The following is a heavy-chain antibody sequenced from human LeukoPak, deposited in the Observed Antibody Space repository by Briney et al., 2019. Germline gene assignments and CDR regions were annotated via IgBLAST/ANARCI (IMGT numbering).Heavy chain of an antibody. CDR1: GFTFDDYA. CDR2: ISWNSGSI. CDR3: ARVAMKDILTGYYWYFDL. J-gene: IGHJ2*01. D-gene: IGHD3-9*01. V-gene: IGHV3-9*01. Sequence: GGSLRLSCAASGFTFDDYAMHWVRQAPGKGLEWVSGISWNSGSIGYADSVKGRFTISRDNAKNSLYLQMNSLRAEDTAVYYCARVAMKDILTGYYWYFDLWGRGTLVTVS.